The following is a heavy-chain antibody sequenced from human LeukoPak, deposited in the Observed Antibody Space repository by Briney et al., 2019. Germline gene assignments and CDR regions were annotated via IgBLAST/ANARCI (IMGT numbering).Heavy chain of an antibody. CDR3: ASERRGGAFDI. CDR1: GFTFSSYS. Sequence: GGSLRLSCAASGFTFSSYSMNWVRQAPGKGLEWVSSISSSSSYIYYADSVKGRFTISRDNAKNSLYLQMNSLRAEDTAVYYCASERRGGAFDIWGQGTMVTVSS. V-gene: IGHV3-21*01. D-gene: IGHD3-16*01. J-gene: IGHJ3*02. CDR2: ISSSSSYI.